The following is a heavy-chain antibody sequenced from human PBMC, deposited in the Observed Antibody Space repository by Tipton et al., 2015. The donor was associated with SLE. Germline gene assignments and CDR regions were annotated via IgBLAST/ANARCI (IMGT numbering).Heavy chain of an antibody. CDR3: ARGAAAGPDY. CDR2: IRYDGSNK. Sequence: GSLRLSCAASGFTFSSYIMHWVRQAPGKGLEWVAFIRYDGSNKYYADSVKGRFTISRDNSKNTLYLQMNSLRAEDTAVYYCARGAAAGPDYWGQGTLVTVSS. J-gene: IGHJ4*02. CDR1: GFTFSSYI. V-gene: IGHV3-30*02. D-gene: IGHD6-13*01.